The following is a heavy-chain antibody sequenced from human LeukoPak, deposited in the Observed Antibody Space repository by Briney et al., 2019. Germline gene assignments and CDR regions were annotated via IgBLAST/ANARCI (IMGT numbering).Heavy chain of an antibody. CDR2: IYDSGST. Sequence: PSETLSLTCTVSGGSIRSSYYYWGWIRQPPGEGLEWIGSIYDSGSTYYNPSLKSRATISLDRSKNQFFLILIYVTAADTAVYYCARAPGYYGSGSPYFDSWGQGTLVTVSS. CDR1: GGSIRSSYYY. J-gene: IGHJ4*02. V-gene: IGHV4-39*07. D-gene: IGHD3-10*01. CDR3: ARAPGYYGSGSPYFDS.